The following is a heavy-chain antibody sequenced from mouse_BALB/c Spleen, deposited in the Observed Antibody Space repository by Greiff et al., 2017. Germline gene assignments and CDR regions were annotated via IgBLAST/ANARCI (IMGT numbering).Heavy chain of an antibody. CDR1: GYTFSSYW. J-gene: IGHJ4*01. V-gene: IGHV1-74*01. Sequence: QVQLQQSGAELMKPGASVKISCKATGYTFSSYWIEWVKQRPGHGLEWIGMIHPSDSETRLNQKFKDKATLTVDKSSSTAYMQLSSPTSEDSAVYYCARSLYDGHAMDYWGQGTSVTVSS. CDR3: ARSLYDGHAMDY. CDR2: IHPSDSET. D-gene: IGHD2-3*01.